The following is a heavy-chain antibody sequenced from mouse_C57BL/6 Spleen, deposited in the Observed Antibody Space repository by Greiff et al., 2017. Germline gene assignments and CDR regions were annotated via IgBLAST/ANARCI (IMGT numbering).Heavy chain of an antibody. Sequence: EVQLQPSGAELVRPGASVKLSCTASGFNIKDDYMHLVKPRPEPGLEWIGWIDPENGDPAYASKFQGKATITADTSSNTAYLQLSRLTSEDTAVYYCTLYGSRPLDYWGQGTTLTVSS. J-gene: IGHJ2*01. CDR3: TLYGSRPLDY. CDR2: IDPENGDP. V-gene: IGHV14-4*01. CDR1: GFNIKDDY. D-gene: IGHD1-1*01.